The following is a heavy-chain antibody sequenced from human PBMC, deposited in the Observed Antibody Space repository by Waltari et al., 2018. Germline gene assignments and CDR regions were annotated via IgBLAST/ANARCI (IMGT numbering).Heavy chain of an antibody. J-gene: IGHJ4*02. CDR2: IKQDGSEK. Sequence: EVQLVESGGGLVQPGGSLRLSCVVSGFTFSNYWMSWVRQAPGKGLEGVANIKQDGSEKYYVDSVKGRFTIARDSAKNSLYLQMDRLRAEDTAVYYCARRGYSRNYYFEYWGQGTLVTVSS. V-gene: IGHV3-7*03. D-gene: IGHD5-18*01. CDR3: ARRGYSRNYYFEY. CDR1: GFTFSNYW.